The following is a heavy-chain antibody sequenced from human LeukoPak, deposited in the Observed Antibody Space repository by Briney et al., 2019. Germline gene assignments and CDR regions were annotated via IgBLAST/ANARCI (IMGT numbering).Heavy chain of an antibody. D-gene: IGHD6-13*01. CDR3: AKAGVPGYSSSWYSDY. CDR1: GFTSSSYA. J-gene: IGHJ4*02. CDR2: ISGSGGST. V-gene: IGHV3-23*01. Sequence: GGSLRLSCAASGFTSSSYAMSWVRQDPGKGLEWVSAISGSGGSTYYADSVKGRFTISRDNSKNTLYLQMNSLRAEDTAVYYCAKAGVPGYSSSWYSDYWGQGTLVTVSP.